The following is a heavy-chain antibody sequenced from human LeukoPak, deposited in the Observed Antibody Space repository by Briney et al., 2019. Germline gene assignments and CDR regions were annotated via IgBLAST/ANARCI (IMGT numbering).Heavy chain of an antibody. CDR1: GFNSTGYW. V-gene: IGHV3-74*03. CDR3: ASRSIAVAGTKSARAFDI. Sequence: GGSLRLSCAGSGFNSTGYWMHWVRQAPGKGLEWISRLYSDGRSLTYADSVMGRFTISRDNAKNSLYLQMNSLRAEDTAVYYCASRSIAVAGTKSARAFDIWGQGTMVTVSS. CDR2: LYSDGRSL. D-gene: IGHD6-19*01. J-gene: IGHJ3*02.